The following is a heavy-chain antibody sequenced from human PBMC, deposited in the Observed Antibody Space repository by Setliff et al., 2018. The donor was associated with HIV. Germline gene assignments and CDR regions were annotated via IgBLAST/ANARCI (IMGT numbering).Heavy chain of an antibody. CDR2: IIPGINTA. D-gene: IGHD3-9*01. Sequence: SVKVSCKASGGSFRNYAISWVRQAPGQGLEWMGGIIPGINTAHSTKKFQGRVTISTDESSGTVNMGLRSLRSEDTAVYYCARSSAYYDTLTGYYSDLGYWGQGTQVTVSS. J-gene: IGHJ4*02. CDR3: ARSSAYYDTLTGYYSDLGY. CDR1: GGSFRNYA. V-gene: IGHV1-69*05.